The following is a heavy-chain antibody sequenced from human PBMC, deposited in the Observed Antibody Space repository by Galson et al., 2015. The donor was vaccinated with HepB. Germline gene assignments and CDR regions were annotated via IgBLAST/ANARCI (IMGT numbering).Heavy chain of an antibody. CDR3: AAGNTAMAP. D-gene: IGHD5-18*01. Sequence: SVKVSCKASGFTFSNSAVQWVRQARGQRLEWIGWIVVGSGNTNYAQKFQERVTISRDMSTSTAYMELSSLRSEDTAIYYCAAGNTAMAPWGQGTLVTVSS. CDR2: IVVGSGNT. J-gene: IGHJ5*02. CDR1: GFTFSNSA. V-gene: IGHV1-58*01.